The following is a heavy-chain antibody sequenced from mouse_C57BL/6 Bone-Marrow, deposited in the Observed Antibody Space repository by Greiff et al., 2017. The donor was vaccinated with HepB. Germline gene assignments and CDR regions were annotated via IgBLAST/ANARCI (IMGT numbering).Heavy chain of an antibody. J-gene: IGHJ2*01. Sequence: EVQRVESGGGLVQPGGSMKLSCAASGFTFSDAWMDWVRQSPEKGLEWVAEIRHKANNHATYYAESVKGRFTISKDESKSSVYLHMNSLRAEDAGSYYCTGPLTSHFDYWGKGTTLTVSS. CDR1: GFTFSDAW. CDR3: TGPLTSHFDY. D-gene: IGHD5-1*01. V-gene: IGHV6-6*01. CDR2: IRHKANNHAT.